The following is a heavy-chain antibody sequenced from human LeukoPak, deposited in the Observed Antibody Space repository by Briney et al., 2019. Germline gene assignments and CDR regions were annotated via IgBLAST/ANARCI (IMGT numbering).Heavy chain of an antibody. V-gene: IGHV5-51*01. Sequence: GESLKISCKGSGYSFTSYWIGWVRQMPGKGLEWMGIIYPGDSDTRYSPSFQGQVTISADKSISTAYLQWSSLKASDTAMYYCASMVGDGYNIGRNFDYWGQGTLVTVSS. CDR3: ASMVGDGYNIGRNFDY. J-gene: IGHJ4*02. CDR2: IYPGDSDT. D-gene: IGHD5-24*01. CDR1: GYSFTSYW.